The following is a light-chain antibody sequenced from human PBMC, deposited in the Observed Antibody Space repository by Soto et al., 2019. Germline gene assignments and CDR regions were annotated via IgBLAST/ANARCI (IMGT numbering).Light chain of an antibody. CDR1: QSVSSSY. CDR2: GAS. J-gene: IGKJ1*01. Sequence: EIVLTQSPGTLSFSPGERATLSCRASQSVSSSYLAWYQQKPGQAPRLLIYGASSRATGIPDRFSGSGSGTEFTLTISSLQSEDFAVYYCQQYKKWPRTFGHGTKVDNK. CDR3: QQYKKWPRT. V-gene: IGKV3-20*01.